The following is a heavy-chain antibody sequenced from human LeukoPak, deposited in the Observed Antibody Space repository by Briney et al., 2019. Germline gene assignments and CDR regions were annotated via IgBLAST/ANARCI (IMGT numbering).Heavy chain of an antibody. CDR2: IQNDEIDK. Sequence: GGSLRLSCAASGFTFSSYGMHWVRQAPGKGLEWVAFIQNDEIDKFYADSVKGRFTISRDNSKNTLYLQMNSLRAEGTAVYYCARDWPGIAVAPSSDAFDIWGQGTMVTVSS. D-gene: IGHD6-19*01. J-gene: IGHJ3*02. V-gene: IGHV3-30*02. CDR3: ARDWPGIAVAPSSDAFDI. CDR1: GFTFSSYG.